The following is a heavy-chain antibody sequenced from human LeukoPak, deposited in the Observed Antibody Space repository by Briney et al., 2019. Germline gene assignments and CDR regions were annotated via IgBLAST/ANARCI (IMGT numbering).Heavy chain of an antibody. V-gene: IGHV1-18*01. CDR2: ISAYNGNR. CDR3: ARAMSLVLGFDY. D-gene: IGHD2-8*02. CDR1: GYTFTSYG. Sequence: ASVKVSCKASGYTFTSYGISWVRLAPGHGLEWMGWISAYNGNRKYEKKLQGRVTMTTDTATSTAYMELSRLRSDDTAVYYCARAMSLVLGFDYWAREPWSPSPQ. J-gene: IGHJ4*02.